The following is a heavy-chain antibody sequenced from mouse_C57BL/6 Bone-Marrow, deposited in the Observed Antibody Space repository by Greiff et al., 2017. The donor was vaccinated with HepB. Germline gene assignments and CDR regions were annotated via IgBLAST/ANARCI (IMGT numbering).Heavy chain of an antibody. Sequence: EVMLVESGGGLVQPKGSLKLSCAASGFTFNTYAMHWVRQAPGKGLEWVARIRSKSSNYATYYADSVKDRFTISRDDSQSMLYLQMNNLKTEDTAMYYCVSVITTVVATEGYFDVWGTGTTVTVSS. CDR3: VSVITTVVATEGYFDV. D-gene: IGHD1-1*01. CDR2: IRSKSSNYAT. J-gene: IGHJ1*03. CDR1: GFTFNTYA. V-gene: IGHV10-3*01.